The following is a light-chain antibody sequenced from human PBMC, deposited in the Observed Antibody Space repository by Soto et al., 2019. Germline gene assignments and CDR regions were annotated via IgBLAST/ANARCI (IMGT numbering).Light chain of an antibody. Sequence: QSVLTQPPSMSGAPGQRVTISCTGSSSNIGSDYGIHWYQQLPGTAPKLLIYGNTNRPSGVPDRFSGSRSGTSASLAITGLQAEDEADYYCQSYDSSLSGLVFGGGTKLTVL. CDR3: QSYDSSLSGLV. CDR1: SSNIGSDYG. V-gene: IGLV1-40*01. J-gene: IGLJ2*01. CDR2: GNT.